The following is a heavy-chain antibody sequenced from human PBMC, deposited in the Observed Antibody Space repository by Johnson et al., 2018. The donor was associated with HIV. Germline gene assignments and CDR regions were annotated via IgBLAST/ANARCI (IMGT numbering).Heavy chain of an antibody. J-gene: IGHJ3*02. Sequence: VQLVESGGGLVQPGGSLRVSCAASGFTFDDYGMSWVRQAPGKGLEWVSGINWNGGSTGYADSVKGRFTISRDNAKNSLYLQINSLRAEDTALYYCARGPRNPGLDAFDIWGQGTVVTVSS. V-gene: IGHV3-20*04. CDR2: INWNGGST. CDR1: GFTFDDYG. D-gene: IGHD1-14*01. CDR3: ARGPRNPGLDAFDI.